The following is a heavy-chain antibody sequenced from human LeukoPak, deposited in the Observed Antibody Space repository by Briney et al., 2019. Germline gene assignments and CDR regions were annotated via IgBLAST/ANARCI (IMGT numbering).Heavy chain of an antibody. CDR3: AREKSSSHGYYYMDV. J-gene: IGHJ6*03. CDR2: IYYSGST. Sequence: SETLSLTCTVSGGSISSYYWSWIRQPPGKGLEWIGYIYYSGSTNYNPSLKSRVTMSVDTSKNQFSLKLSSVTAADTAVYYCAREKSSSHGYYYMDVWGKGTTVTVSS. V-gene: IGHV4-59*12. D-gene: IGHD6-6*01. CDR1: GGSISSYY.